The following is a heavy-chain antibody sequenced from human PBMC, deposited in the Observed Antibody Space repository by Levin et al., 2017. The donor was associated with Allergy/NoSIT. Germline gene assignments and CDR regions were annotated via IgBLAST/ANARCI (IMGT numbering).Heavy chain of an antibody. D-gene: IGHD4-17*01. Sequence: SSETLSLTCTVSGGPIGSPNYYWSWIRQHPGKGLEWIGYIFYNGRTHYNPSLESRTIISVDRSKNQVSLKVNSVTAADTAVYYCAREVDTRTETSDAFDIWGQGTMVTVSS. CDR2: IFYNGRT. CDR3: AREVDTRTETSDAFDI. J-gene: IGHJ3*02. V-gene: IGHV4-31*03. CDR1: GGPIGSPNYY.